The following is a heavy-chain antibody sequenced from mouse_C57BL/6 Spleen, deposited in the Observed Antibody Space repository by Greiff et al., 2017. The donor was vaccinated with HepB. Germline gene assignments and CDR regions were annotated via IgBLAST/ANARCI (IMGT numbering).Heavy chain of an antibody. J-gene: IGHJ1*03. D-gene: IGHD1-1*01. CDR1: GFTFSSYA. V-gene: IGHV5-9-1*02. CDR3: TRERYYGSKGYWYFDV. CDR2: ISSGGDYI. Sequence: EVHLVESGEGLVKPGGSLKLSCAASGFTFSSYAMSWVRQTPEKRLEWVAYISSGGDYIYYADTVKGRFTISRDNARNTLYLQMSSLKSEDTAMYYCTRERYYGSKGYWYFDVWGTGTTVTVSS.